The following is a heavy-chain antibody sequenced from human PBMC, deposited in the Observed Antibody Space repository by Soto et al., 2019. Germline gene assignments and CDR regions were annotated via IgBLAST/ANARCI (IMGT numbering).Heavy chain of an antibody. Sequence: PSETLSLTCTASGGSISSYYWSWIRQPAGKGLEWIGRIYTSGSTNYNPSLKSRVTMSVDTSKNQFSLKLSSVTAADTAVYYCARDGVTMVRGVKNWFDPWGQGTLVTVS. J-gene: IGHJ5*02. CDR2: IYTSGST. V-gene: IGHV4-4*07. CDR1: GGSISSYY. CDR3: ARDGVTMVRGVKNWFDP. D-gene: IGHD3-10*01.